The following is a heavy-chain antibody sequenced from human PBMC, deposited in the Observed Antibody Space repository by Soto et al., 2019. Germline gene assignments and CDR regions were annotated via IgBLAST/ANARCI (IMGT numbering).Heavy chain of an antibody. V-gene: IGHV4-39*01. CDR1: GASITTSYY. J-gene: IGHJ4*02. Sequence: SETLSLTCTVSGASITTSYYWGWIRQPPGKGLEWIGDMYYSGSTYYNPSLKSRVTMSVDTSKNQFSLNLSSVTAADTAVYYCVRRSGGTYLTLGYWGQGTQVTVSS. CDR3: VRRSGGTYLTLGY. CDR2: MYYSGST. D-gene: IGHD3-10*01.